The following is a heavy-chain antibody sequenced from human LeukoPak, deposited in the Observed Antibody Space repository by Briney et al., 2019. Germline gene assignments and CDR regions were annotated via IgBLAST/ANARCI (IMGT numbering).Heavy chain of an antibody. CDR3: ARWPLGDGYNYGGYYFDY. D-gene: IGHD5-24*01. CDR2: INHSGST. Sequence: SETLSLTCAVYGGSFSGYYWSWIRQPPGKGLEWIGEINHSGSTNYNPSLKSRVTISVDTSKNRFSLKLSSVTAADTAVYYCARWPLGDGYNYGGYYFDYWGQGTLVTVSS. V-gene: IGHV4-34*01. CDR1: GGSFSGYY. J-gene: IGHJ4*02.